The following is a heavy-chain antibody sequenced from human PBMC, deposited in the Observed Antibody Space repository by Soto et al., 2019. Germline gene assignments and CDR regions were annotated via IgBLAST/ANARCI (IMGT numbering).Heavy chain of an antibody. CDR1: GYSFTSYW. J-gene: IGHJ1*01. Sequence: PGESLKISCKGSGYSFTSYWIGWVRQMPGKGLEWMGIIYPGDSDTRYSPSFQGQVTISADKSISTAYLQWSSLKASDTAMYYCARAMTPIAVAGTCYFQHWGQGTLVTVSA. D-gene: IGHD6-19*01. CDR3: ARAMTPIAVAGTCYFQH. V-gene: IGHV5-51*01. CDR2: IYPGDSDT.